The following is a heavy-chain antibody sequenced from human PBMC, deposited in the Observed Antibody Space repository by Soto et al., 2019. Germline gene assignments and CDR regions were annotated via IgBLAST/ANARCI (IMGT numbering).Heavy chain of an antibody. V-gene: IGHV1-18*01. CDR1: GYTFTSYG. D-gene: IGHD6-19*01. J-gene: IGHJ3*02. CDR3: ARGLIAVADNGAFDI. Sequence: ASVKVSCKASGYTFTSYGISWVRQTPGQGLEWMGWISAYNGNTNYAQKLQGRVTMTTDTSTSTAYMELRSLRSDDTAVYYCARGLIAVADNGAFDIWGQGTMVTVSS. CDR2: ISAYNGNT.